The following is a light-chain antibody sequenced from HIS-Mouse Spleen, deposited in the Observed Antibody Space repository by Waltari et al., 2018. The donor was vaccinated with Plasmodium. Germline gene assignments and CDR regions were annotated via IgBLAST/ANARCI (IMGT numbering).Light chain of an antibody. V-gene: IGLV1-51*01. J-gene: IGLJ3*02. Sequence: QSVLTQPPSVSAAPGQKVTISCPGSSSNIGNNYVSWYQQLPGTAPKLLIYDNNKRPSGIPDRFAGSKSGTSATLGITGLQTGDEADYYCGTLDSSLSAAVFCGGTKLTVL. CDR3: GTLDSSLSAAV. CDR1: SSNIGNNY. CDR2: DNN.